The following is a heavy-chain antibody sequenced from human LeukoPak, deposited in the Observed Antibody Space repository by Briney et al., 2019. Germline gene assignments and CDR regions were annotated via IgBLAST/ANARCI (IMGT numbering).Heavy chain of an antibody. CDR1: GFTFSSYA. CDR3: AKDGSRYCSGGSCSVDY. J-gene: IGHJ4*02. Sequence: GGSLRLSCAASGFTFSSYAMSWVRQVPGKGLEWVSAISGSSGSTYYADSVKGRFTISRDNSKNTLYLQMNSLRAEDTAVYYCAKDGSRYCSGGSCSVDYWGQGTLVTVSS. D-gene: IGHD2-15*01. CDR2: ISGSSGST. V-gene: IGHV3-23*01.